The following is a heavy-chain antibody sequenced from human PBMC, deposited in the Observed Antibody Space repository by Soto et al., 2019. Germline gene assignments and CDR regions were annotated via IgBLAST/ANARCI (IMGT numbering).Heavy chain of an antibody. CDR3: ARVETCSSTSCYSVFDY. CDR1: GFTFSSYW. D-gene: IGHD2-2*01. J-gene: IGHJ4*02. V-gene: IGHV3-74*03. Sequence: EVQLVESGGGLVQPGGSLRLSCAASGFTFSSYWMHWVRQAPGKGLVWVSRINSDGSSTTYADSVKGRFTISRDNAKNTLYLQRNSLRAEDTAGYYCARVETCSSTSCYSVFDYWGQGTLVTVSS. CDR2: INSDGSST.